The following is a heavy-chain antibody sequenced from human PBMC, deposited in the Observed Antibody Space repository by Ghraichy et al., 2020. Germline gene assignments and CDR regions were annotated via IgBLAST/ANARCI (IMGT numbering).Heavy chain of an antibody. V-gene: IGHV4-34*01. CDR2: INHSGST. CDR1: GGSFSGYY. J-gene: IGHJ4*02. D-gene: IGHD3-3*01. Sequence: SETLSLTCAVYGGSFSGYYWSWIRQPPGKGLEWIGEINHSGSTNYNPSLKSRVTISVDTSKNQFSLKLSSVTAADTAVYYCARGSWVTIFGSGYFDYWGQGTLVTVSS. CDR3: ARGSWVTIFGSGYFDY.